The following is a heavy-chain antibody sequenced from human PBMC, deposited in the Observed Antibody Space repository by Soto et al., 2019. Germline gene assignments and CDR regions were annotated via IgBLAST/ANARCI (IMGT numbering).Heavy chain of an antibody. CDR1: GGTFSSYA. CDR2: IIPIFGTA. J-gene: IGHJ4*02. V-gene: IGHV1-69*13. CDR3: ARLNSGYSYGHLDY. Sequence: SVKVSCKASGGTFSSYAISWVRQAPGQGLEWMGGIIPIFGTANYAQKFQGRVTITADESTSTAYMELSSLRSEDTAVYYCARLNSGYSYGHLDYWGQGTMVTVYS. D-gene: IGHD5-18*01.